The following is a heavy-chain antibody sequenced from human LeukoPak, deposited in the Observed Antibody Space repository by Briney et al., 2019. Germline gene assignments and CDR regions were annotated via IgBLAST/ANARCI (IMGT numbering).Heavy chain of an antibody. J-gene: IGHJ4*02. CDR2: IYYSGST. D-gene: IGHD5-18*01. CDR1: GGSISSGGYS. CDR3: ARAPSGYSYGYYFDY. V-gene: IGHV4-30-4*07. Sequence: SETLSLTCAVSGGSISSGGYSWSWIRQPPGKGLEWIGYIYYSGSTYYNPSLKGRVTISVDTSKNQFSLKLSSVTAADTAVYYCARAPSGYSYGYYFDYWGQGTLVTVSS.